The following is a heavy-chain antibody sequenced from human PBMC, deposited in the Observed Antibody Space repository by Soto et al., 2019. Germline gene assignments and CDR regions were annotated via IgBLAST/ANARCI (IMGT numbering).Heavy chain of an antibody. CDR2: ISSSSSYI. Sequence: GGSLRLSCAASGFTFSSYSMNWVRQAPGKGLEWVSSISSSSSYIYYADSVKGRFTISRDNAKNSLYLQMNSLRAEDTAVYYCARDPPYDYGGKPAYWGQGTLVTVSS. D-gene: IGHD4-17*01. CDR1: GFTFSSYS. J-gene: IGHJ4*02. CDR3: ARDPPYDYGGKPAY. V-gene: IGHV3-21*01.